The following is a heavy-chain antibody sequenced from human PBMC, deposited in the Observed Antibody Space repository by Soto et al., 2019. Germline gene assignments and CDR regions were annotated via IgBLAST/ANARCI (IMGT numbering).Heavy chain of an antibody. V-gene: IGHV1-18*01. D-gene: IGHD3-10*01. J-gene: IGHJ6*02. CDR1: GYTFTSYG. Sequence: ASVKVSCKASGYTFTSYGISWVRQAPGQGLEWMGWISAYNGNTNYAQKLQGRVTMTTDTSTSTAYMELRSLRSDDTAVYYCARDMVRGGPNYYYYGMDVWGQGTTVTV. CDR3: ARDMVRGGPNYYYYGMDV. CDR2: ISAYNGNT.